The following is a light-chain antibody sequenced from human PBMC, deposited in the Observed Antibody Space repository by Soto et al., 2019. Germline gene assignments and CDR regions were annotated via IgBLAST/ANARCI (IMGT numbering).Light chain of an antibody. CDR2: DAY. CDR1: QIISSW. CDR3: QQYNSYSWT. Sequence: DIQMTQSPSTLSASVGDRFTITCPAIQIISSWLSWYQQKPGKAPKLLIYDAYSLESGVPSSFSGSGSGTEFTLTISSLQPDDFATYYCQQYNSYSWTVGQGTQVEIK. V-gene: IGKV1-5*01. J-gene: IGKJ1*01.